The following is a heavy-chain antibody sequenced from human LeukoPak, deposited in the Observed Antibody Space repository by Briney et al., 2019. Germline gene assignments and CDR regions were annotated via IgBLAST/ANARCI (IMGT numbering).Heavy chain of an antibody. J-gene: IGHJ3*02. Sequence: ASVKVSCKASGGTFSIYAISWVRQAPGQGLEWMGRIIPIFGTANYAQKFQGRVTITTDESTGTAYMELSSLRSEDTAVYYCASPQVAHDAFDIWGQGTMVTVSS. CDR1: GGTFSIYA. D-gene: IGHD2-15*01. V-gene: IGHV1-69*05. CDR2: IIPIFGTA. CDR3: ASPQVAHDAFDI.